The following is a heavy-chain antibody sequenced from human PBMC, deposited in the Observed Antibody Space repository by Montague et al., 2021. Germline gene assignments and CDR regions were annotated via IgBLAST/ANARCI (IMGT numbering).Heavy chain of an antibody. CDR3: VRGRPSWLDRGFDL. CDR1: GFTVTSYA. V-gene: IGHV3-33*01. J-gene: IGHJ4*02. Sequence: SLRLSCAASGFTVTSYAMHWVRQAPGKGLEWVALIWHDGSNIKYADSVKGRFTISRDTPKNTLSLEMDSLTADDTAVYYCVRGRPSWLDRGFDLWGQGTLVTVSS. D-gene: IGHD6-19*01. CDR2: IWHDGSNI.